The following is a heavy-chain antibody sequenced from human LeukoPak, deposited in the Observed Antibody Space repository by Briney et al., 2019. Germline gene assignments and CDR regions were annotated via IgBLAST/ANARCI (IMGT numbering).Heavy chain of an antibody. D-gene: IGHD6-13*01. CDR3: ARRWGSSWYKGGAFDI. CDR2: IHHSGIT. CDR1: NYSITNNYY. J-gene: IGHJ3*02. Sequence: SETLSLTCTVSNYSITNNYYWGWIRQSPGKGLQWIGSIHHSGITYYTPPLESRITISLDTSKNQFSLRLYSVTAADTAVYYCARRWGSSWYKGGAFDIWGQGTMVTVSS. V-gene: IGHV4-38-2*02.